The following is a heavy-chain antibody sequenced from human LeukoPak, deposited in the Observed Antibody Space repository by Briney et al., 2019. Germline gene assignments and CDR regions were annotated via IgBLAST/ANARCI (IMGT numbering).Heavy chain of an antibody. CDR3: ARTTGSFYFYYYMDV. V-gene: IGHV4-39*07. CDR1: GGSIRSSSYY. J-gene: IGHJ6*03. Sequence: SDTLSLTCTVSGGSIRSSSYYWGCIRQPPGKGLEWIGSIYYTGSPYYNPSLQSRVTISVDTSKNQFSLRLSSVTAADTAVYYCARTTGSFYFYYYMDVWGKGTTVTVSS. CDR2: IYYTGSP. D-gene: IGHD1-26*01.